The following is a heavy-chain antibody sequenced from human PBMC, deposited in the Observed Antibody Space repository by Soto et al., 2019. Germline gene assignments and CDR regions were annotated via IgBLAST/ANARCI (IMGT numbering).Heavy chain of an antibody. Sequence: GGSLRLSCAASGFTFSSYAMHWVRQAPGKGLEWVAVISYDGGNKYYADSVKGRFTISRDNSKNTLYLQMNSLRAEDTAVYYCAKGVPGIAVAGTGYFQHWGQGTLVTVS. CDR1: GFTFSSYA. J-gene: IGHJ1*01. D-gene: IGHD6-19*01. CDR3: AKGVPGIAVAGTGYFQH. CDR2: ISYDGGNK. V-gene: IGHV3-30-3*01.